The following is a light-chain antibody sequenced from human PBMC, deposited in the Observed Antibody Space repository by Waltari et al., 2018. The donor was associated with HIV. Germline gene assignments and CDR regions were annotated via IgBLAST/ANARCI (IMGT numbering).Light chain of an antibody. CDR2: GAF. CDR3: QHRNNWAV. CDR1: ESVSNY. J-gene: IGKJ3*01. Sequence: DIVLTQSPATLSLSPGDRATLSCRSCESVSNYLAWYQQTPGQAHRLLIYGAFNRATGIPARFSASGSGTDCTLTISSLEPEDFAVYYWQHRNNWAVFGPGTKVDI. V-gene: IGKV3-11*01.